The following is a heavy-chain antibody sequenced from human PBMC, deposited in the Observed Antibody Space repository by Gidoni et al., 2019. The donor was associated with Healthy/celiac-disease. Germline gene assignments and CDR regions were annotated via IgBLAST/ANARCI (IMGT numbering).Heavy chain of an antibody. CDR1: GFTVSSTY. CDR3: ARDRVVGDWNDYYYYYGMDV. D-gene: IGHD3-3*01. V-gene: IGHV3-66*02. Sequence: EVQLVESGGGLVQPGGSLRLSCAASGFTVSSTYMSWVRQAPGKGLEWVSVIYSGGSTYYADSVKGRFTISRDNSKNTLYLQMNSLRAEDTAVYYCARDRVVGDWNDYYYYYGMDVWGQGTTVTVSS. J-gene: IGHJ6*02. CDR2: IYSGGST.